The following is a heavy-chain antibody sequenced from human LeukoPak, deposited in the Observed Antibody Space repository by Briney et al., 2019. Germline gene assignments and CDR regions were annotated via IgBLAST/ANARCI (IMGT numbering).Heavy chain of an antibody. J-gene: IGHJ6*04. D-gene: IGHD3-3*01. CDR1: GGSFSGYY. CDR3: ARDDLWSRPGDV. CDR2: INHSGST. Sequence: PSETLSLTCAVYGGSFSGYYWSWIRQPPGKGLEWIGEINHSGSTSYDPSLKSRVTISVDTSKNQFSLKLSSVTAADTAVYYCARDDLWSRPGDVWGKGTTVTVSS. V-gene: IGHV4-34*01.